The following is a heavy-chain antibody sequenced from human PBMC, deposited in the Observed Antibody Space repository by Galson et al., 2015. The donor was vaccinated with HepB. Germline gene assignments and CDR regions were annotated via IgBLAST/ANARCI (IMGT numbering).Heavy chain of an antibody. CDR3: AKGPLHDYYDSSGYPGLPYFDY. CDR1: GFTFSKYP. D-gene: IGHD3-22*01. CDR2: LSGSGGTT. J-gene: IGHJ4*02. Sequence: SLRLSCAGSGFTFSKYPMAWVRQAPGKGLEWVSGLSGSGGTTYYADFVKGRFTISRDNSKNTVYLQMDILRVEDTALYYCAKGPLHDYYDSSGYPGLPYFDYWGQGTLVTVSS. V-gene: IGHV3-23*01.